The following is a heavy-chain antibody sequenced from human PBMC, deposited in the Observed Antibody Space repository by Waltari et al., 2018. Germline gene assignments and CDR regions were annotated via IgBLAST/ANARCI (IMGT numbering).Heavy chain of an antibody. J-gene: IGHJ4*02. CDR2: IYYSGST. CDR1: GGSISSSSYY. CDR3: ARGTHYDILTGRHTPFDY. V-gene: IGHV4-39*07. D-gene: IGHD3-9*01. Sequence: QLQLQESGPGLVKPSETLSLTCTVSGGSISSSSYYWGWIRQPPGKGLEWIGSIYYSGSTYYNPSLKSRVTISVDTSKNQFSLKLSSVTAADTAVYYCARGTHYDILTGRHTPFDYWGQGTLVTVSS.